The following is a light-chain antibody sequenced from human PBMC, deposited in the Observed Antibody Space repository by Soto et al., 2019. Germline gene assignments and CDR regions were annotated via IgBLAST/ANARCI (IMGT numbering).Light chain of an antibody. CDR3: AAWDDSLNGRV. CDR1: DSNIGSNT. CDR2: GNN. V-gene: IGLV1-44*01. J-gene: IGLJ3*02. Sequence: QSVLTQPPSASGTPGQGVTISCSGSDSNIGSNTVNWYQQVPGTAPKLLMYGNNQRPSGVPDRFSGSKSGSSASLAISGLQSEDEADYCCAAWDDSLNGRVFGGGTKLTVL.